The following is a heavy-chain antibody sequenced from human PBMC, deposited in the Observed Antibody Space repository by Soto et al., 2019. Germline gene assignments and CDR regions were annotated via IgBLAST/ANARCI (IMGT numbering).Heavy chain of an antibody. V-gene: IGHV5-10-1*01. CDR2: IDPSDSYT. J-gene: IGHJ6*02. D-gene: IGHD6-6*01. Sequence: GGSLKISCKGSGYSFTNHWISWVGQMAGKGLEWMGRIDPSDSYTNYSPSFQGHVTISADKSISTAYLQWSSLTASDTAMYYCARDFYSSSPDYYYGMDVWGQGTTVTVSS. CDR1: GYSFTNHW. CDR3: ARDFYSSSPDYYYGMDV.